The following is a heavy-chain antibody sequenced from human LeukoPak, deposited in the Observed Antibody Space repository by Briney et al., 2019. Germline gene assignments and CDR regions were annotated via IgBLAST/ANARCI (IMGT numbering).Heavy chain of an antibody. Sequence: ASVKVSCKASGGTFSSYAISWVRQAPGQGLEWMGGFDPEDGETIYAQKFQGRVTMTEDTSTDTAYMELSSLRSEDTAVYYCATERAGATYGDFDYWGQGTLVTVSS. J-gene: IGHJ4*02. CDR1: GGTFSSYA. D-gene: IGHD1-26*01. CDR2: FDPEDGET. V-gene: IGHV1-24*01. CDR3: ATERAGATYGDFDY.